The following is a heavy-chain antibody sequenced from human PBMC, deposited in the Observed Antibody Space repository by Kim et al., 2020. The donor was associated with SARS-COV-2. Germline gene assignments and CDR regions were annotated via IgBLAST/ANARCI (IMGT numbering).Heavy chain of an antibody. CDR1: GFTFSSYA. CDR2: IWYDGSNK. V-gene: IGHV3-33*06. J-gene: IGHJ5*02. Sequence: GGSLRLSCAASGFTFSSYAMHWVRQAPGKGLEWVAVIWYDGSNKYYADSVKGRFTISRDNSKNTLYLQMNSLRAEDTAVYYCAKDGGFRITFGGVIVIGNWFDPWGQGTLVTVSS. CDR3: AKDGGFRITFGGVIVIGNWFDP. D-gene: IGHD3-16*02.